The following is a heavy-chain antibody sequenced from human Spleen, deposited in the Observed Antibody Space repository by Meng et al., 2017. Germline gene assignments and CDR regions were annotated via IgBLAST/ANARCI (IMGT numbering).Heavy chain of an antibody. CDR2: ISNTGNTI. Sequence: GGSLRLSCAASGFTFSNYEMQLVRQAPGKGLEWVSYISNTGNTIYYADSVKGRFTISIDNAKNSLYLQMNSLRAGDTAIYYCAREGEGDNYYYYGMDVWGQGTTVTSYS. D-gene: IGHD2-21*02. CDR3: AREGEGDNYYYYGMDV. V-gene: IGHV3-48*03. CDR1: GFTFSNYE. J-gene: IGHJ6*01.